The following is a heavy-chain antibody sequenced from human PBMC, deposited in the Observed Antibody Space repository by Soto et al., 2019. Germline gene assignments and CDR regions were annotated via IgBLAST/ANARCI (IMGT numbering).Heavy chain of an antibody. CDR3: ARVWTYYEFLSGYPGGRVPVYFDY. V-gene: IGHV4-34*01. Sequence: QVQLQQWGAGLLKPSETLSLTCAVSGGSFSGYYWSWIRQPPGKGLEWIGEINHNGSTNYNPSLTSRVTISVDRSKNPLSLKLSSVTAAVTAVYYCARVWTYYEFLSGYPGGRVPVYFDYWGQGTLVTVSS. CDR1: GGSFSGYY. D-gene: IGHD3-3*01. J-gene: IGHJ4*02. CDR2: INHNGST.